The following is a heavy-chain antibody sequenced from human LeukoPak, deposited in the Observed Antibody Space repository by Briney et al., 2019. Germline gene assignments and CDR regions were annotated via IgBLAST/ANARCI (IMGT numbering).Heavy chain of an antibody. J-gene: IGHJ4*02. D-gene: IGHD4-23*01. V-gene: IGHV3-30*02. CDR3: ARLGNAVDY. CDR1: GFMFSNYG. CDR2: IQYDGIKK. Sequence: PGGSLRLSCEASGFMFSNYGMHWVRQAPGKGLEWVAFIQYDGIKKYYADSVKGRFTSSRDNAKNSLYLQMNSLRAEDTAVYYCARLGNAVDYWGQGTLVTVSS.